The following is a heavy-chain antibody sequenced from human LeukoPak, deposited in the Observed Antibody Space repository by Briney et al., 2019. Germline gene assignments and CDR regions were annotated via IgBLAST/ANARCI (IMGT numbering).Heavy chain of an antibody. CDR1: GGSFSGYY. D-gene: IGHD5-18*01. CDR3: ARGREDTAMAPLDY. CDR2: INHSGST. J-gene: IGHJ4*02. V-gene: IGHV4-34*01. Sequence: SETLSLTCAVYGGSFSGYYWSWIRQPPGKGLEWIGEINHSGSTNYNPSLKSRVTISVDTSKNQFSLKLSSVTAADTAVYYCARGREDTAMAPLDYWGQGTLVTVSS.